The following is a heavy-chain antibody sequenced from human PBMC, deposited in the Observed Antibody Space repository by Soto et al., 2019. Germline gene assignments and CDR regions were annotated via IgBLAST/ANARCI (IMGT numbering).Heavy chain of an antibody. CDR1: GFTFSDYH. J-gene: IGHJ4*02. V-gene: IGHV3-11*01. Sequence: QVQMVESGGGLVEPGGSLRLSCAAYGFTFSDYHMTWIRQAPGKGLEWVSYINPGGTPMYYADSVKGRFTISRDNAKNSLYLQTKTLRAEDSAVYYCARVGPFDYWGQGPLVTVSS. CDR2: INPGGTPM. CDR3: ARVGPFDY.